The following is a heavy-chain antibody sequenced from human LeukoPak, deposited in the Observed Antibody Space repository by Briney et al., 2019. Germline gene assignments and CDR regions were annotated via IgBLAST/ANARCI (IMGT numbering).Heavy chain of an antibody. V-gene: IGHV1-2*02. CDR1: GYTFTGYN. CDR2: SNPNTGGT. J-gene: IGHJ6*02. D-gene: IGHD3-3*01. Sequence: ASVKVSCKASGYTFTGYNMHWVRQPPGQGLEWMGWSNPNTGGTNYAQKFQGRVTMTRDTSSSTAYMELRRLRSDDTAVYYCARGGDSMYYDFWTGNYYGMDVWGQGTTVTVSS. CDR3: ARGGDSMYYDFWTGNYYGMDV.